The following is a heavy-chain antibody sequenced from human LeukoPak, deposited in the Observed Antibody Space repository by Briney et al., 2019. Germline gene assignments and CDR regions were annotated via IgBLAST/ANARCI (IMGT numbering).Heavy chain of an antibody. CDR3: ATGHTTIYDLVGNWFDP. D-gene: IGHD3-3*01. V-gene: IGHV1-24*01. J-gene: IGHJ5*02. CDR1: GYTLTELS. CDR2: FDPEDGET. Sequence: ASVKVSCKVSGYTLTELSMHWVRQAPGKGLEWMGGFDPEDGETIYAQKFQGRVTMTEDTSTDTAYMELSSLRSEDTAVYYCATGHTTIYDLVGNWFDPWGQGTLVTVSS.